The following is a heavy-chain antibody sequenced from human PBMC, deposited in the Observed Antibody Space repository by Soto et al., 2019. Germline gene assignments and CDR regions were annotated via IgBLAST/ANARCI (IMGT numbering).Heavy chain of an antibody. V-gene: IGHV3-23*01. CDR2: ISGSGGST. J-gene: IGHJ1*01. Sequence: EVQLLESGGGLVQPGGSLRLSCAASGFTFINYAMSWVRQAPGKGLEWVSAISGSGGSTYYADSVKGRFTISRDNSKNTLFLQMNSLRAEDTALYYCASHPSGNYYKYFQHWGQGTLVTVSS. CDR1: GFTFINYA. D-gene: IGHD1-26*01. CDR3: ASHPSGNYYKYFQH.